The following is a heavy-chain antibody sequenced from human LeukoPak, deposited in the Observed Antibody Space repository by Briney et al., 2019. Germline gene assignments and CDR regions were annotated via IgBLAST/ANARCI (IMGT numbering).Heavy chain of an antibody. CDR1: GGSISSYY. Sequence: SETLSLTCTVSGGSISSYYWSWIRQPAGKGLEWIGRIYTSGSTNYNPSLKSRVTMSVDTSKNQLSLKLSSVTAADTAVYYCARGGRSDYPRNWFDPWGQGTLVTVSS. V-gene: IGHV4-4*07. D-gene: IGHD4-17*01. CDR3: ARGGRSDYPRNWFDP. CDR2: IYTSGST. J-gene: IGHJ5*02.